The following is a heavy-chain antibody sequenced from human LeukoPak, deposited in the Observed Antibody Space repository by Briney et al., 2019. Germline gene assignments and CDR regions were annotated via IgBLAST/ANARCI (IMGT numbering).Heavy chain of an antibody. CDR2: ISAYNGST. V-gene: IGHV1-18*01. CDR1: GYTFTSYG. Sequence: ASVKVSCKASGYTFTSYGISWVRQAPGQGLEWMGWISAYNGSTNYAQKLQGRVTMTTDTSTSTAYMELRSLRSDDTAVYYCARDKVGQWLIPFDYWGQGTLVTVSS. J-gene: IGHJ4*02. D-gene: IGHD6-19*01. CDR3: ARDKVGQWLIPFDY.